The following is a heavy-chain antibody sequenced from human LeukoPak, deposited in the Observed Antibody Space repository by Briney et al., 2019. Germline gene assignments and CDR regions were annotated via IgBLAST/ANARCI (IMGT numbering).Heavy chain of an antibody. D-gene: IGHD2-15*01. J-gene: IGHJ3*02. V-gene: IGHV1-18*01. CDR2: ISAYNGNT. CDR3: ARARRDIVVVVAATPADAFDI. Sequence: GASVKVSCKASGGTFSSYAISWVRQAPGQGLEWMGWISAYNGNTNYAQKLQGRVTTTTDTSTSTAYMELRSLRSDDTAVYYCARARRDIVVVVAATPADAFDIWGQGTMVTVSS. CDR1: GGTFSSYA.